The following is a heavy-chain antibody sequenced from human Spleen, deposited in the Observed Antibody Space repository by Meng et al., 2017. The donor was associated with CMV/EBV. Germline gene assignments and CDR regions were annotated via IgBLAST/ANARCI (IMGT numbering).Heavy chain of an antibody. CDR3: ARDRTTSWFNTFEI. J-gene: IGHJ3*02. Sequence: GESLKISCAASGFTFRSYGMQWVRQAPGKGLECVAVISYDGNNKDYADSLKGRFTISRDNAKNSLYLQMNSLRAEDTAVYYCARDRTTSWFNTFEIWGQGTMVTVSS. V-gene: IGHV3-30-3*01. CDR2: ISYDGNNK. D-gene: IGHD1-14*01. CDR1: GFTFRSYG.